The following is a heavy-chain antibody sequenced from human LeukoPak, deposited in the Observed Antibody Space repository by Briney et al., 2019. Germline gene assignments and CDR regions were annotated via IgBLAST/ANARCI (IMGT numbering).Heavy chain of an antibody. V-gene: IGHV3-21*01. Sequence: GGSLRLSCAASGFTFSSHSMNWVRQAPGKGLEWVSYISGGSSFTYYVDSVKGRFTISRDNAKNSLYLQMNSLRAEDTAVYYCARDLGYSSGPNYWGQGTRVTVSS. J-gene: IGHJ4*02. D-gene: IGHD6-19*01. CDR3: ARDLGYSSGPNY. CDR2: ISGGSSFT. CDR1: GFTFSSHS.